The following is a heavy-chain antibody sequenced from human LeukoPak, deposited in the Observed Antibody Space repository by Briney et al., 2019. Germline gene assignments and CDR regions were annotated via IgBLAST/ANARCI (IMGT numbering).Heavy chain of an antibody. Sequence: GASVKVSCKASGYTFTSYGISWVRQAPGQGLEWMGWISAYNGNTNYAQKLQGRVTMTTDTSTSTAYMELRILRSDDTAVYYCARDGDGSSWYYYYYGMDVWGQGTTVTVSS. CDR1: GYTFTSYG. V-gene: IGHV1-18*01. CDR2: ISAYNGNT. J-gene: IGHJ6*02. D-gene: IGHD6-13*01. CDR3: ARDGDGSSWYYYYYGMDV.